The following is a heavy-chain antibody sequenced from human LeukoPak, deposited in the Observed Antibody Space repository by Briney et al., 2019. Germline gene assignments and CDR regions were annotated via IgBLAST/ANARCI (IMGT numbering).Heavy chain of an antibody. CDR3: AADIVVVVAATPTFDY. D-gene: IGHD2-15*01. CDR1: GFTFSSYG. J-gene: IGHJ4*02. Sequence: PGGSLRLSCAASGFTFSSYGMSWVRQAPGKGLEWVSAISGSGGSTYYADSVKGRFTISRDNSKNTLYLQMNSLRAEDTAVYYCAADIVVVVAATPTFDYWGQGTLVTVSS. V-gene: IGHV3-23*01. CDR2: ISGSGGST.